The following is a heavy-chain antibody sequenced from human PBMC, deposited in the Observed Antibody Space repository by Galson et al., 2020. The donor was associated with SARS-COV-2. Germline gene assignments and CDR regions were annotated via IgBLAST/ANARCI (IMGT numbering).Heavy chain of an antibody. CDR3: AKDGRVHPVYCSSTSCYAHWFDP. V-gene: IGHV3-30*18. Sequence: GGSLRLSCAASGFTFSSYGMHWVRQAPGKGLEWVAVITYDGSNKYYADSVKGRFTISRDNSKNTLYLQMNSLRAEDTAVYYCAKDGRVHPVYCSSTSCYAHWFDPWGQGTLVTVSS. CDR1: GFTFSSYG. CDR2: ITYDGSNK. D-gene: IGHD2-2*01. J-gene: IGHJ5*02.